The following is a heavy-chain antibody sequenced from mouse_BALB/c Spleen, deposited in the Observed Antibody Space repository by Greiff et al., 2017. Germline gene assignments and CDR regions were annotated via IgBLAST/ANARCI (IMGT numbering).Heavy chain of an antibody. Sequence: VKVVESGPGLVQPSQSLSITCTVSGFSLTSYGVHWVRQSPGKGLEWLGVIWSGGSTDYNAAFISRLSISKDNSKSQVFFKMNSLQADDTAIYYCARNPYYYGSSHYAMDYWGQGTSVTVSS. CDR2: IWSGGST. CDR1: GFSLTSYG. V-gene: IGHV2-4-1*01. D-gene: IGHD1-1*01. CDR3: ARNPYYYGSSHYAMDY. J-gene: IGHJ4*01.